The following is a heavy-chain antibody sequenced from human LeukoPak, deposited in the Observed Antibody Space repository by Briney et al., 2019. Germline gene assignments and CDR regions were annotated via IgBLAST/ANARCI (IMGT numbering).Heavy chain of an antibody. CDR1: GFTFVNAS. V-gene: IGHV3-15*01. CDR3: TTGNP. CDR2: MKSKPEGGTT. Sequence: GSLRLSCLTSGFTFVNASMSWVRQAPGKGLEWVGLMKSKPEGGTTFYAAPVRGRFTISRDDSRNTLYLQMTSLTIGDTGVYYCTTGNPWGQGTLVTVSS. J-gene: IGHJ5*02.